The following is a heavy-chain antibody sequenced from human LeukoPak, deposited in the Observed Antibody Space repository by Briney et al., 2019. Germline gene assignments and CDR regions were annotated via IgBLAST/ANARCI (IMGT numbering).Heavy chain of an antibody. V-gene: IGHV4-30-4*08. D-gene: IGHD4-11*01. CDR2: IYYSGST. CDR3: ASYHSNPNDAFDI. Sequence: PSQTLSLTCTVSGGSISSGDYYWSWIRQPPGKGLEWIGYIYYSGSTYYNPSLNSRVTISVDTSKNQFSLKLSSVTAADTAVYYCASYHSNPNDAFDIWGQGTMVTVSS. CDR1: GGSISSGDYY. J-gene: IGHJ3*02.